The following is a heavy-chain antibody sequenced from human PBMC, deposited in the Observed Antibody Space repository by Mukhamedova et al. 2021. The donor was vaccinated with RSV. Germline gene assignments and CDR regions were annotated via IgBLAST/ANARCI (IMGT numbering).Heavy chain of an antibody. J-gene: IGHJ4*02. CDR2: ISTSGTTI. V-gene: IGHV3-48*03. CDR3: ARDIHSGNYYGFEY. Sequence: GLEWISYISTSGTTIYYAESVKGRFTISRDNAKNSLFLQMNSLRAEDTAVYYCARDIHSGNYYGFEYLGQGTLVTVSS. D-gene: IGHD1-26*01.